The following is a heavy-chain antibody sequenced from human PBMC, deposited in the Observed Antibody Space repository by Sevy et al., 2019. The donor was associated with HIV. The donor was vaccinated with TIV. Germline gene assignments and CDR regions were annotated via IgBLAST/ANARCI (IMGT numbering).Heavy chain of an antibody. D-gene: IGHD6-19*01. V-gene: IGHV3-23*01. CDR2: ISGSVGST. CDR1: GFTVSRYA. Sequence: GGSLRLSCAASGFTVSRYALSWVRQAPGKGLEWVSTISGSVGSTYYAGSVKGRFTISRDTSKNTLYLQMNTLRADDTAVYFCAKGGSGWYEFDYWGQGTLVTVSS. CDR3: AKGGSGWYEFDY. J-gene: IGHJ4*02.